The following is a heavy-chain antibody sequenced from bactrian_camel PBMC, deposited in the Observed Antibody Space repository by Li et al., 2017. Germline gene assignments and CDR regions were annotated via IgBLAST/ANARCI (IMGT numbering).Heavy chain of an antibody. CDR3: AVDPRLYVRHVDITTHFSY. CDR1: GGTISMYC. D-gene: IGHD3*01. J-gene: IGHJ6*01. CDR2: IDSDGSP. Sequence: HVQLVESGGGSVQAGGSLRLACAASGGTISMYCMGWFRQAPGKEREGVAAIDSDGSPDYADSVKGRFTVSRDNANNTVNLMMNSLKPEDTAMYYCAVDPRLYVRHVDITTHFSYWGPGTQVTVS. V-gene: IGHV3S53*01.